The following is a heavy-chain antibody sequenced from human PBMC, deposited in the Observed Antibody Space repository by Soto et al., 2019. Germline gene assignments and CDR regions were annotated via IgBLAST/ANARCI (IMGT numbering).Heavy chain of an antibody. CDR1: GGTFSSYS. J-gene: IGHJ4*02. D-gene: IGHD1-26*01. Sequence: QVQLVQSGAEVKKPGSSVKVSCKASGGTFSSYSINWVRQAPGQGLEWMGEIIPIFGTANYAQKFQGSVTITADESTGTAYMELSSLRSEDTAVYYCARDGGRHSGGIDYWGQGTLVSVSS. V-gene: IGHV1-69*01. CDR3: ARDGGRHSGGIDY. CDR2: IIPIFGTA.